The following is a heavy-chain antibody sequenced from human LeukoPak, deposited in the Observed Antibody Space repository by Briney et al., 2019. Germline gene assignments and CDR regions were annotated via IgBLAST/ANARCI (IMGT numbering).Heavy chain of an antibody. CDR3: ARVKGILYYFDH. CDR2: IYYSGST. CDR1: GGSISSYY. J-gene: IGHJ4*02. V-gene: IGHV4-59*01. Sequence: SETLSLTCTVSGGSISSYYWSWIRQPPGKGLEWIGYIYYSGSTNYNPSLKSRVTISVDTSKNQFSLKLSSVTAADTAVYYCARVKGILYYFDHWGQGTLVTVSS.